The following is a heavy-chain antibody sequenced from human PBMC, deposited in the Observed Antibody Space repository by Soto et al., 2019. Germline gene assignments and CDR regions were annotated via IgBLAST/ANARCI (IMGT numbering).Heavy chain of an antibody. CDR2: ISGSGGST. CDR3: ARRSSSWYFDY. CDR1: GFTFSSYA. Sequence: EVQLLESGGGLVQPGGSLRLSCAASGFTFSSYAMNWVRQAPGKELEWVSVISGSGGSTYYADSVKGRFTISRDNSKNTLYRQLNSLRAEDTAVYSCARRSSSWYFDYWGQGTLVTVSS. D-gene: IGHD6-13*01. V-gene: IGHV3-23*01. J-gene: IGHJ4*02.